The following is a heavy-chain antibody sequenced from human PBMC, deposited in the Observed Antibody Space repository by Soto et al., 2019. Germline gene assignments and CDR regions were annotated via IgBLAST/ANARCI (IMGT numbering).Heavy chain of an antibody. Sequence: SETLSLTCTVSGGSISSGGYYWSWIRQHPGKGLEWIGYIYYSGSTYYNPSLKSRVTISVDTSKNQFSLKLSSVTAADTAVYYCARVLDSSGYYYGLDAFDIWGQGTMVTVSS. CDR1: GGSISSGGYY. J-gene: IGHJ3*02. V-gene: IGHV4-31*03. CDR2: IYYSGST. CDR3: ARVLDSSGYYYGLDAFDI. D-gene: IGHD3-22*01.